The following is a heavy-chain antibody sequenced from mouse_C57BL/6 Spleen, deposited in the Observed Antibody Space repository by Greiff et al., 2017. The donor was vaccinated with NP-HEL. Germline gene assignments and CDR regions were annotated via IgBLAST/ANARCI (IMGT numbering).Heavy chain of an antibody. CDR2: INPNNGGT. CDR1: GYTFTDYN. J-gene: IGHJ3*01. D-gene: IGHD1-1*01. Sequence: VQLKESGPELVKPGASVKMSCKASGYTFTDYNLHWVKQSHGKSLEWIGFINPNNGGTSYTQKFKGKATLTVNKSSSAAYMEPRSLTSQDSADSDCERTVLSGSSYPAWFAYWGQGTLVTVSA. CDR3: ERTVLSGSSYPAWFAY. V-gene: IGHV1-22*01.